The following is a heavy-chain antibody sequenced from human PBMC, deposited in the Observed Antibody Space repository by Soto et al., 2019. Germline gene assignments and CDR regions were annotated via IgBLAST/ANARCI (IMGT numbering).Heavy chain of an antibody. Sequence: GGSLRLSCAASGFTFSSYGMHWVRQAPGKGLEWVAVIWYDGSNKYYADSVKGRFTISRDNSKNTLYLQMNSLRAEDTAVYYCAREGALYTMIVVARPFDYWGQGTLVTVSS. J-gene: IGHJ4*02. D-gene: IGHD3-22*01. CDR1: GFTFSSYG. V-gene: IGHV3-33*01. CDR2: IWYDGSNK. CDR3: AREGALYTMIVVARPFDY.